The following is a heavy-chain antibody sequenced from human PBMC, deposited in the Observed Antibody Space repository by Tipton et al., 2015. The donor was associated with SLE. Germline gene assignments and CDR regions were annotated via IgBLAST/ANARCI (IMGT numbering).Heavy chain of an antibody. Sequence: TLSLTCTVSGGSINNYYWSWIRQPPGKGLEWIGYIYYSGSTNYNPSLKSRVTISVDTSKNQFSLKLSSVTAADTAVYFCARDLRPMDVWGPGTTVIVSS. CDR2: IYYSGST. V-gene: IGHV4-59*01. J-gene: IGHJ6*02. CDR1: GGSINNYY. CDR3: ARDLRPMDV.